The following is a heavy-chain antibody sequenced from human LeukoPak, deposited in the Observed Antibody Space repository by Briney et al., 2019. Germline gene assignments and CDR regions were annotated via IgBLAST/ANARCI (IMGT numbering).Heavy chain of an antibody. D-gene: IGHD6-19*01. CDR1: GGSFSGCY. J-gene: IGHJ4*02. CDR2: IYYSGST. Sequence: SETLSLTCAVYGGSFSGCYWSWIRQPPGKGLEWIGSIYYSGSTYYNPSLKSRVTISVDTSKNQFSLKLSSVTAADTAVYYCARLMGYSSGWYSNYYFDYWGQGTLVTVSS. V-gene: IGHV4-34*01. CDR3: ARLMGYSSGWYSNYYFDY.